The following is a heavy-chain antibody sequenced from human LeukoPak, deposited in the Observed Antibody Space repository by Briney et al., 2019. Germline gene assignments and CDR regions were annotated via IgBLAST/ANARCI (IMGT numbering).Heavy chain of an antibody. V-gene: IGHV1-3*01. CDR2: INAGNGKT. J-gene: IGHJ4*02. Sequence: ASVKVSCKASRYTFSDYAIQWVRHAPSQGREWMGCINAGNGKTKYSQKFQGRVTITRETSASTAYMELSGLRSEDTAVYYCARARWTSTVTTYYLDYWGQGTLVTVSS. CDR3: ARARWTSTVTTYYLDY. D-gene: IGHD4-17*01. CDR1: RYTFSDYA.